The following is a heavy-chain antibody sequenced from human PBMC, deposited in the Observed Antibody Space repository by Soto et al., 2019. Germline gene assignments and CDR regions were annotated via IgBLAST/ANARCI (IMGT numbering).Heavy chain of an antibody. CDR1: GYSFASYW. D-gene: IGHD6-6*01. CDR2: IYPGDSDT. J-gene: IGHJ6*02. CDR3: ASPRSFTLGFYHDGMDV. V-gene: IGHV5-51*01. Sequence: TXESLTISCQRSGYSFASYWIGLVRQMHGKDLEWMGIIYPGDSDTRYSPSFQGQVTISADKSLRTAYLQWTSLKASDTALYYCASPRSFTLGFYHDGMDVWGQGTTVTVSS.